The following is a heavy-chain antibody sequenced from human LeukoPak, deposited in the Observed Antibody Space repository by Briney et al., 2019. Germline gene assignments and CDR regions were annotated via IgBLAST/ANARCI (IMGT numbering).Heavy chain of an antibody. J-gene: IGHJ5*02. V-gene: IGHV1-2*02. D-gene: IGHD6-19*01. CDR3: ARDGSGLHKKGFDP. CDR2: INPNSGGT. CDR1: GYTFTGYY. Sequence: GASVKVSCKASGYTFTGYYMHWVRQAPGQGLEWMGWINPNSGGTNYAQKFQGRVTMTRDTSTSTAYMELRSLSSDDTAVYYCARDGSGLHKKGFDPWGQGTLVTVSS.